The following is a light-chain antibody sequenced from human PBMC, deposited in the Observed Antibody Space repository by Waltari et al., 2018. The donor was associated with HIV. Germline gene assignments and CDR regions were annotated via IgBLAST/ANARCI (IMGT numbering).Light chain of an antibody. Sequence: SYELTQPPSVSVSPGQTASITCSGDKLGDKYACWYQQKPGQSPVLVIYQDNKRPSGIPERFSGSNSGNTATLTISGTQAMDEADYFCQAWDSGVVFGGGTKLTVL. CDR1: KLGDKY. J-gene: IGLJ2*01. CDR2: QDN. V-gene: IGLV3-1*01. CDR3: QAWDSGVV.